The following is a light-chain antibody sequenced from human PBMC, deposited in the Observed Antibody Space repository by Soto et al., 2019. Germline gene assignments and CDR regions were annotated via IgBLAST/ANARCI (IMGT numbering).Light chain of an antibody. CDR3: LQRNNWPPWT. V-gene: IGKV3-11*01. CDR1: QNVGTF. J-gene: IGKJ1*01. Sequence: EIVLTQSQSTLSSSPGERATLSCRVCQNVGTFLAWCQLKPGQAPRLVIYDASNRAAGSPDRFSGSGSGTDFTLTISGLEPEDFALYYCLQRNNWPPWTFGQGTKVDIK. CDR2: DAS.